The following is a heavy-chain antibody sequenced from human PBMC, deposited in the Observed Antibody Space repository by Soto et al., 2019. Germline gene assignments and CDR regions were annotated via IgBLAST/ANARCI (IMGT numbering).Heavy chain of an antibody. CDR2: IKSETDGGTI. Sequence: EVQLVESGGGLVKPGGSLRLSCAGSGFNFSNVWMNWVRQAPGKGLEWVGRIKSETDGGTIDYAAPVKGRFTISRDDSNNTLYLQMNSLKTEDTATYYCTPLALKYNSEWYPLSDWGQGTRVTVSS. CDR1: GFNFSNVW. V-gene: IGHV3-15*07. J-gene: IGHJ4*02. CDR3: TPLALKYNSEWYPLSD. D-gene: IGHD6-19*01.